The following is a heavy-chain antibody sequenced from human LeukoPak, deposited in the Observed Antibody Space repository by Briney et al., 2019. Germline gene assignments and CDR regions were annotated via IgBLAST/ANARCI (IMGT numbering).Heavy chain of an antibody. Sequence: GRSLRLSCAASGFTFSTYGMHWVRQAPGKGLEWVAVISYDESNKYYADSVKGRFTISRDNSRNTLSLQMNSLRAEDTAVYYCAAGGYSGYDDYWGQGTLVTVSS. CDR3: AAGGYSGYDDY. CDR1: GFTFSTYG. CDR2: ISYDESNK. V-gene: IGHV3-30*03. D-gene: IGHD5-12*01. J-gene: IGHJ4*02.